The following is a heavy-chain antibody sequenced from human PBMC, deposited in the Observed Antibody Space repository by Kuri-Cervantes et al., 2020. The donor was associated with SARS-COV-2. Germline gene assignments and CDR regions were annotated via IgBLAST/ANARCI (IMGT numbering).Heavy chain of an antibody. Sequence: GESLKISCAASGFTFSSYAMHWVRQAPGKGLEWVAFIRYDGSNKYYADSVKGRFTISRDNSKNTLYLQMNSPRAEDTAVYYCAKDQHGIVVVVAAIDYWGQGTLVTVSS. D-gene: IGHD2-15*01. CDR2: IRYDGSNK. V-gene: IGHV3-30*02. CDR3: AKDQHGIVVVVAAIDY. CDR1: GFTFSSYA. J-gene: IGHJ4*02.